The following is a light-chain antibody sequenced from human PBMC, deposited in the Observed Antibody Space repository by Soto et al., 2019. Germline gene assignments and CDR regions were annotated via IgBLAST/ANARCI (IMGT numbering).Light chain of an antibody. J-gene: IGKJ3*01. CDR2: GAS. CDR1: QSVSSN. V-gene: IGKV3-15*01. Sequence: DIVMTLSPGSLSVSPGERATLSCKASQSVSSNLAWYQQKHGQAPRLVIYGASTRATGISARFSGSGSGTEFTLTISSLQSEDSAVYYCQQYYVWPLTFGPGTKVDIK. CDR3: QQYYVWPLT.